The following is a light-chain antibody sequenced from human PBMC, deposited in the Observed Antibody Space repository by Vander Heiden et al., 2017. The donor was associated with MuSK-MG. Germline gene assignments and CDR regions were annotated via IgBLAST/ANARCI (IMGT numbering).Light chain of an antibody. CDR3: NSRDSSGNHFWV. CDR1: SLRSYY. J-gene: IGLJ3*02. V-gene: IGLV3-19*01. Sequence: SSELTQDPAVSVALGQTVRITCQGDSLRSYYASWYQQKPGQAPGLVIYGKNNRHSGIPDRFSGSSSGNTASVTITGAQAEDEADYYCNSRDSSGNHFWVFGGGTKLTVL. CDR2: GKN.